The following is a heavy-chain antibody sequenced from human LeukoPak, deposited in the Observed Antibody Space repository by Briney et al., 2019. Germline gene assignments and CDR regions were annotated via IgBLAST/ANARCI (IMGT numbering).Heavy chain of an antibody. CDR2: FYSGGTT. Sequence: GGSLRLSCAASGFTVSSNYMSWVRQAPGKGLEWISVFYSGGTTYYTDSVKGRFAISRDNSKNTVYLQMNNLRVEDTAVYYCARTPTDDQYYYGMDVWGQGTTVTVSS. J-gene: IGHJ6*02. V-gene: IGHV3-66*01. CDR3: ARTPTDDQYYYGMDV. CDR1: GFTVSSNY. D-gene: IGHD2-2*01.